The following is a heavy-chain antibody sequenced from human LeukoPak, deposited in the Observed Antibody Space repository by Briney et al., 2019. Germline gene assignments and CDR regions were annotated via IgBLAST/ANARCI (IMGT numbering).Heavy chain of an antibody. CDR3: ARGVGGAAQGFDY. CDR1: GGSISSGGYS. D-gene: IGHD2-21*01. J-gene: IGHJ4*02. V-gene: IGHV4-30-2*01. Sequence: PSGTLSLTCAVSGGSISSGGYSWSWIRQPPGKGLEWIGYIYHNGSTYYNPSLKSRVTVSLDRSKNQFSLNLSSVTAADTAVYYCARGVGGAAQGFDYWGQGTLVTVSS. CDR2: IYHNGST.